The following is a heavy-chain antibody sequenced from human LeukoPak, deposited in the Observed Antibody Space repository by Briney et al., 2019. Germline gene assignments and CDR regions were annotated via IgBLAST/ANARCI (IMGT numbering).Heavy chain of an antibody. D-gene: IGHD5-24*01. J-gene: IGHJ4*02. Sequence: TGGSLRLSCAGSGFTFIRHLMHWVRQAPGKGLVWVSRISTDGSTTLYSDSVKGRFTISRDNAKNTLYLQINSLRAEDTAVYYCGSSEDGYIDYWGQGTLVSVSS. CDR1: GFTFIRHL. V-gene: IGHV3-74*01. CDR3: GSSEDGYIDY. CDR2: ISTDGSTT.